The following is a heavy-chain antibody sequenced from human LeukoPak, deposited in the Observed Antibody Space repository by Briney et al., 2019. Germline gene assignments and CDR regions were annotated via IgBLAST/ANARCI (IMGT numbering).Heavy chain of an antibody. CDR1: EFTFCSYA. CDR3: AKGGRGYFYRVTYYYLYMDV. V-gene: IGHV3-23*01. J-gene: IGHJ6*03. Sequence: PGGSLRLSCAASEFTFCSYAMSWVRQAPGKGLQWVSGISGSGDSTYYADSVNGRFTISRDNSKNTLYLQMISLRAEDTAVYYCAKGGRGYFYRVTYYYLYMDVGGKGTTVTVSS. CDR2: ISGSGDST. D-gene: IGHD1-26*01.